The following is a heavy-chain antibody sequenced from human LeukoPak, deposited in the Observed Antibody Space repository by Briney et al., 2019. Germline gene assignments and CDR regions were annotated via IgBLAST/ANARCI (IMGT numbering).Heavy chain of an antibody. J-gene: IGHJ4*02. V-gene: IGHV1-2*02. CDR1: GYTFTGYY. CDR3: ARGARRDGYNRYYFDY. D-gene: IGHD5-24*01. Sequence: GASVKVSCKASGYTFTGYYMHWVRQAPGQGLEWMGWINPNSGGTNYAQKFQGRVTMTRATSISTAYMELSRLRSDDTAVYYCARGARRDGYNRYYFDYWGQGTLVTVSS. CDR2: INPNSGGT.